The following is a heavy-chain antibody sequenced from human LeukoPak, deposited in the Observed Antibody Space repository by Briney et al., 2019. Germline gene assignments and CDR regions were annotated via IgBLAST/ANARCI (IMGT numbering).Heavy chain of an antibody. CDR1: GYTFTSYG. D-gene: IGHD2-2*01. CDR3: ARVGAYCSSSSCFDY. CDR2: ISAYNGNT. Sequence: ASVKVSCKASGYTFTSYGISWVRQAPGQGLEWMGWISAYNGNTNYAQNLQDRVTMTTDTSTSTAYMELRSLRSDDTAVYYCARVGAYCSSSSCFDYWDQGTLVTVSS. J-gene: IGHJ4*02. V-gene: IGHV1-18*01.